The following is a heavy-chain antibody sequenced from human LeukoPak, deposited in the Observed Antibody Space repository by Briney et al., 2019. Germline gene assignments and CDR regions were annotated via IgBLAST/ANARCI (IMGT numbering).Heavy chain of an antibody. J-gene: IGHJ4*02. V-gene: IGHV3-23*01. CDR1: GFTFSAYW. CDR3: AKAKGAGHYSTWCFDY. D-gene: IGHD3-10*01. Sequence: GGSLRLSCAASGFTFSAYWMTWVRQAPGKGLEWVSTITGSGGMTFYADSVKGRFTITRDNSKNTLYLQMNSLRAEDTAVYFCAKAKGAGHYSTWCFDYWGQGTPVTVSP. CDR2: ITGSGGMT.